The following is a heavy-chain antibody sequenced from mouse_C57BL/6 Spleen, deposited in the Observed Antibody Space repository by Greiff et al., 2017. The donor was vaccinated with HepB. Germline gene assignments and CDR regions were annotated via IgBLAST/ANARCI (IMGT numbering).Heavy chain of an antibody. D-gene: IGHD1-1*02. CDR1: GYTFTSYW. CDR3: ARKRGNGSYFDY. CDR2: IDPSDSYT. Sequence: QVQLQQPGAELVKPGASVKLSCKASGYTFTSYWMQWVKQRPGQGLEWIGEIDPSDSYTNYNEKFKGKATLTVDTSSSTAYMQLSSLTSEDSAVYYCARKRGNGSYFDYWGQGTTLTVSS. V-gene: IGHV1-50*01. J-gene: IGHJ2*01.